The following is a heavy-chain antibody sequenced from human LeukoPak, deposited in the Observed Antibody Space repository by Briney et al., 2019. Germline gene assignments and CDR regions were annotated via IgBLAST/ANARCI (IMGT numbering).Heavy chain of an antibody. Sequence: TGGSLRLSCAASGFTVSSNYMSWVRQAPGKGLEWVSVICSGGSTYYADSVKGRFTISRDNSKNTLYLQMNSLRAEDTAVYYCAREPRRRLSYYYYMDVWGKGTTVTVSS. CDR3: AREPRRRLSYYYYMDV. J-gene: IGHJ6*03. V-gene: IGHV3-66*02. CDR1: GFTVSSNY. CDR2: ICSGGST.